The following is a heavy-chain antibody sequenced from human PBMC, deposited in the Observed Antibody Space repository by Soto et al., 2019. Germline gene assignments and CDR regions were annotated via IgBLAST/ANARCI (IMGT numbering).Heavy chain of an antibody. CDR1: GFTPTTTP. CDR2: ISGTASRT. D-gene: IGHD3-9*01. Sequence: GGSLRLSCAGSGFTPTTTPLSWVRQPPGKGLEWVTTISGTASRTYYVDSVKGRFFISRDNSKNTVTLQMNNLTIDDTAVYYCATSFRYFDNWGQGTRVTVSS. J-gene: IGHJ4*02. V-gene: IGHV3-23*01. CDR3: ATSFRYFDN.